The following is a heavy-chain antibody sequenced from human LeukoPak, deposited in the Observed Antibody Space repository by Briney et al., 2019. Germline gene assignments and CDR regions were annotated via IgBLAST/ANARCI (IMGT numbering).Heavy chain of an antibody. Sequence: GGSLRLSCAASGFTVSSNYMSWVRQAPGKGLEWVSVIYSGGSTYYADSVKGRFTISRDNSKNTLYLQMNSLRAEDTAVYYCAKDSKQLVPAYFDYWGQGTLVTVSS. J-gene: IGHJ4*02. CDR3: AKDSKQLVPAYFDY. CDR1: GFTVSSNY. V-gene: IGHV3-53*01. CDR2: IYSGGST. D-gene: IGHD6-6*01.